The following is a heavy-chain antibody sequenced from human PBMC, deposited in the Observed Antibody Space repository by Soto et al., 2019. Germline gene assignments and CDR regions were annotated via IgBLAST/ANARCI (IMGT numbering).Heavy chain of an antibody. CDR3: VKDRRNVRSFDY. CDR1: GFNFNDYG. V-gene: IGHV3-30*18. CDR2: ISHDGSYQ. J-gene: IGHJ4*02. Sequence: QMQLVESGGGVVQPGRSLRLSCVSSGFNFNDYGMHWVRQAPGKGLEWVALISHDGSYQYYRDSLRGRLSISRDDSRHTLYLQMDSLTPEDTAVYYCVKDRRNVRSFDYWGQGILVTVSS.